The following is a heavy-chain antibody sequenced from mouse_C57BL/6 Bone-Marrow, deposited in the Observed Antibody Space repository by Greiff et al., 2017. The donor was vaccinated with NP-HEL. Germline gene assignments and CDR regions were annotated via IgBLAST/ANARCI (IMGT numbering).Heavy chain of an antibody. CDR1: GYSFTGYY. J-gene: IGHJ4*01. CDR3: AVTGYYYAMDY. D-gene: IGHD4-1*01. CDR2: INPSTGGT. Sequence: EVKLMESGPELVKPGASVKISCKASGYSFTGYYMNWVKQSPEKSLEWIGEINPSTGGTTYNQKFKAKATLTVDKSSSTAYMQLKSLTSEDSAVYYCAVTGYYYAMDYWGQGTSVTVSS. V-gene: IGHV1-42*01.